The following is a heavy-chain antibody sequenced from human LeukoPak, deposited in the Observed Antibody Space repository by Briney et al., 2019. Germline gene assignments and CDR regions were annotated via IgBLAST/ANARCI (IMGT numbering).Heavy chain of an antibody. CDR1: GFTFSSYS. CDR3: AREREYCSGGSCYAAFDY. V-gene: IGHV3-21*01. J-gene: IGHJ4*02. CDR2: ISSSSSYI. Sequence: GGSLRLSCAASGFTFSSYSMNWVRQAPGKGLEWVSSISSSSSYIYYADSVKGRFTISRDNAKNSLYLQMNSLRAEDTAVYYCAREREYCSGGSCYAAFDYWGQGTLVTVSS. D-gene: IGHD2-15*01.